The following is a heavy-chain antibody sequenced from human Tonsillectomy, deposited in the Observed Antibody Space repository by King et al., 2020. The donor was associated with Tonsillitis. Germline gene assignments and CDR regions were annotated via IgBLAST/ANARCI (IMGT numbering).Heavy chain of an antibody. Sequence: EVQLVESGGGLAQPGGSLRLSCAASGFTFSSYAMSWVRQAPGKGLEWVSSISGSGGSTYYADSVKGRFTISRDNSKNTLDLQMNSLRAEETGVYYCAKEPGGIVVILAVWHSNWFDPWGQGTLVTVSS. CDR3: AKEPGGIVVILAVWHSNWFDP. CDR1: GFTFSSYA. J-gene: IGHJ5*02. CDR2: ISGSGGST. D-gene: IGHD2-21*01. V-gene: IGHV3-23*04.